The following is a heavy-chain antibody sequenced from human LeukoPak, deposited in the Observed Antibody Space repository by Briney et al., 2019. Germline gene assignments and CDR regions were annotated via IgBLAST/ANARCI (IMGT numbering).Heavy chain of an antibody. Sequence: GGSLRLSCAASGFTFSNFYISWVRKTPGKGLEWVANIKTDGSEKVYADSVKGRFTISRDDGKNSLYLQMNSPRAEDTAVYYCARDYYYYIDYWGQGTLVTVSS. CDR2: IKTDGSEK. V-gene: IGHV3-7*01. J-gene: IGHJ4*02. CDR1: GFTFSNFY. CDR3: ARDYYYYIDY. D-gene: IGHD3-22*01.